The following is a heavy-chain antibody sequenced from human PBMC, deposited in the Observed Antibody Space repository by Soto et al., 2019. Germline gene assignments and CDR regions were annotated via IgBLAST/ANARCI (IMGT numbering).Heavy chain of an antibody. CDR1: GGSISSGDYY. J-gene: IGHJ4*02. CDR3: ARYQKGPFDY. CDR2: IYYTGST. V-gene: IGHV4-30-4*01. Sequence: QVQLQESGPGLVKPLQTLSLTCTISGGSISSGDYYWSWIRQPPGKGLEWIGYIYYTGSTYYNPSLKSRLTISVDTSKNQFALKLTSVTAADTAVYFCARYQKGPFDYWGQGTLVTVSS. D-gene: IGHD2-2*01.